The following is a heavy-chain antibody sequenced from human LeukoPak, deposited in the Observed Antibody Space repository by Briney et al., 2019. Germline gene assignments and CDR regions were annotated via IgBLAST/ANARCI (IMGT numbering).Heavy chain of an antibody. J-gene: IGHJ5*02. Sequence: GESLKVSCQGSGYTFTNYWIAWVRQMPGKGLEWMGIIYPGDSDTRYSPSFQGQVTISADKSTTTAYLQWSSLKASDTAMYFCARLADTTSWGQGTLVTVSS. V-gene: IGHV5-51*01. CDR2: IYPGDSDT. CDR1: GYTFTNYW. D-gene: IGHD1-26*01. CDR3: ARLADTTS.